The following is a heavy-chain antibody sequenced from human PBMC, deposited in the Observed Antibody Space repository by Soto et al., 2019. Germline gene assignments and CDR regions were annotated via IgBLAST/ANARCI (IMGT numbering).Heavy chain of an antibody. CDR1: GFTFSSYA. Sequence: GGSLRLSCAASGFTFSSYAMSWVRQAPGKGLEWVSAISGSGGSTYYADSVKGRFTISRDNSKNTLYPQMNSLRAEDTAVYYCAKVIIAAAGFALDYWGQGTLVTVSS. V-gene: IGHV3-23*01. CDR2: ISGSGGST. D-gene: IGHD6-13*01. CDR3: AKVIIAAAGFALDY. J-gene: IGHJ4*02.